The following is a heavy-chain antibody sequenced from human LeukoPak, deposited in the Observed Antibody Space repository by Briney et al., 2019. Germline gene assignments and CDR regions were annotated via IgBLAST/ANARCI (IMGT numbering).Heavy chain of an antibody. Sequence: KASETLSLTCTVSGGSISSSSDYWGWIRQPPGKGLEWIGHAYFTGGTWYKSSLRSRVTISVDTSKNQFSLRLTSVTAADTAVYYCARSVPSLDYLFDSWGHGTLVTVSS. V-gene: IGHV4-39*01. CDR2: AYFTGGT. CDR3: ARSVPSLDYLFDS. CDR1: GGSISSSSDY. J-gene: IGHJ5*01. D-gene: IGHD4-11*01.